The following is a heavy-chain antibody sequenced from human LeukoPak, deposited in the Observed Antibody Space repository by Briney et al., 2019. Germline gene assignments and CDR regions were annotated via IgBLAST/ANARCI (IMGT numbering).Heavy chain of an antibody. D-gene: IGHD3-10*01. CDR3: ARDLVMVRGVVSNWFDP. CDR2: INAGNGNT. CDR1: GYTFTSYA. Sequence: ASVKVSCKASGYTFTSYAMHWVRQAPGQRLEWMGWINAGNGNTKYSQKFQGRVTITRDTSASTAYMELSSLRSEDTAVYYCARDLVMVRGVVSNWFDPWGQGTLVTVSS. V-gene: IGHV1-3*01. J-gene: IGHJ5*02.